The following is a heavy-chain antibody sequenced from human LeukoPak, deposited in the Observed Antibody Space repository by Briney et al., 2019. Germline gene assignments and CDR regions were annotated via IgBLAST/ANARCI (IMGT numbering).Heavy chain of an antibody. J-gene: IGHJ4*02. CDR2: VFYRGTT. V-gene: IGHV4-39*01. CDR3: ARRDDHYDS. Sequence: SETLSLTCTVSGGSISSNSYYWDWIRQPPGKGLEWIGSVFYRGTTSYNPSFKSRLTLSVDTSKNQFSLRLSSVIAADTSIYFCARRDDHYDSWGQGALVTVSS. CDR1: GGSISSNSYY.